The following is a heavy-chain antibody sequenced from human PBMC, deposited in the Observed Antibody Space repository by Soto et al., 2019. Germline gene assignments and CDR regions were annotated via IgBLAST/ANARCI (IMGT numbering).Heavy chain of an antibody. CDR3: ARKFSSSSFYFDY. J-gene: IGHJ4*02. Sequence: LRLSCAASGFPFSSYAMSWVRHAPDKGLEWVSAIGFRGDSTYYADSVKGRFTISRDNSKNTLYLQVNSLRAEDTAVYYCARKFSSSSFYFDYWGQGTLVTVSS. D-gene: IGHD6-6*01. CDR1: GFPFSSYA. V-gene: IGHV3-23*01. CDR2: IGFRGDST.